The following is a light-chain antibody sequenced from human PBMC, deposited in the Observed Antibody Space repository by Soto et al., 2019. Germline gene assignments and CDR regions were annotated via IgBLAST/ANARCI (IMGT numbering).Light chain of an antibody. CDR3: QQGYSTPPT. CDR1: QSISYY. Sequence: DIQMTQSPSSLSASVGDRVTITCRASQSISYYLNWYQQKPGKAPKLLIYAASSVQGGVPSRFSGSGSGTDFTLTITRLQPEDVATYYCQQGYSTPPTFGQGTQVEIK. V-gene: IGKV1-39*01. J-gene: IGKJ1*01. CDR2: AAS.